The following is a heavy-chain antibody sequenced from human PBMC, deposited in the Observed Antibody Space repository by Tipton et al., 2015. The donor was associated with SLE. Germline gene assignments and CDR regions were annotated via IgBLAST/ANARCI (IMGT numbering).Heavy chain of an antibody. D-gene: IGHD1-20*01. CDR3: ARDLTGLGFDY. CDR1: GYSISSGYY. Sequence: TLSLTCTVSGYSISSGYYWGWIRQPPGKGLEWIGSIYHSGSTYSNPSLKSRVTISVDTSKNQFSLKLSSVTAADTAVYYCARDLTGLGFDYWGQGTLVTVSS. J-gene: IGHJ4*02. V-gene: IGHV4-38-2*02. CDR2: IYHSGST.